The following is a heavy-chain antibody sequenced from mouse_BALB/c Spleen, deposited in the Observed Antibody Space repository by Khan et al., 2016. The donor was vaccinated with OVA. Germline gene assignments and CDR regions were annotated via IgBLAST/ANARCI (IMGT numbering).Heavy chain of an antibody. CDR2: INPGNGYP. Sequence: QVQLKESGADLASPGASVKMSCKASGYPFPSYTIHWIKKRPGQGLEWIGYINPGNGYPNYNQRFKDKATLTTDKSSTTAYLQLSSLTSDDSAVYNCVRDGAYHRNDGWFAYWGQGTLVTVSA. CDR3: VRDGAYHRNDGWFAY. CDR1: GYPFPSYT. V-gene: IGHV1-4*01. D-gene: IGHD2-14*01. J-gene: IGHJ3*01.